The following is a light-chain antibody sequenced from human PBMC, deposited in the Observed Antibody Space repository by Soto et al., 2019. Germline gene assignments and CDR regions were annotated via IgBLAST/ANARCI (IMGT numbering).Light chain of an antibody. CDR3: RQYYSYPWT. Sequence: AILMTQSPSSLSASPGDRVTITCRASQGISSYLAWYQQKPGKAPKLLSYAASTLQSGVPSRFSGSGSGTDFTLTISCLQSEDVATSYCRQYYSYPWTFAQGTKVDIK. J-gene: IGKJ1*01. CDR1: QGISSY. V-gene: IGKV1-8*01. CDR2: AAS.